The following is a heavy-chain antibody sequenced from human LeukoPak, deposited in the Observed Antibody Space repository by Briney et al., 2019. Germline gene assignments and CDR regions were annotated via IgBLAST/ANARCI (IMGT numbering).Heavy chain of an antibody. CDR3: ARKGSSGEDY. Sequence: GGSLRLSCAASGFTFSSYSMNWVRQAPGKGLEWVSSISSSSSYIYCADSVKGRFTISRDNAKNSLYLQMNSLRAEDTAVYYCARKGSSGEDYWGQGTLVTVSS. J-gene: IGHJ4*02. CDR2: ISSSSSYI. CDR1: GFTFSSYS. V-gene: IGHV3-21*01. D-gene: IGHD6-19*01.